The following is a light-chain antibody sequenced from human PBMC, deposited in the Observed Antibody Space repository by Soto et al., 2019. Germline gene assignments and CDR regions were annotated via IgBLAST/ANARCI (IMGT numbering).Light chain of an antibody. V-gene: IGKV3-20*01. Sequence: EVLFKQCPRALTWIARARESPPCRASQSVSNNYLAWYQQKPGQAPRLLIYGASNRATGIPDRFSGSGSGTDFTLTISRMEPEDFAVYYCKQYGRPGKVGQGTKVDIK. J-gene: IGKJ1*01. CDR2: GAS. CDR3: KQYGRPGK. CDR1: QSVSNNY.